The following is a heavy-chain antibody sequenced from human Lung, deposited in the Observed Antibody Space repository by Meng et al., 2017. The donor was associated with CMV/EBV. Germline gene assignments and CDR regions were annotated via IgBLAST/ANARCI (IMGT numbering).Heavy chain of an antibody. CDR3: AKGKWGGYYYYYGMDV. D-gene: IGHD1-26*01. J-gene: IGHJ6*02. CDR2: IYSGDDST. Sequence: GGSXRLXCAASGFTFSTFAMSWVRQAPGKGLQWVSVIYSGDDSTYYADSVKGRFTISRDNSKNMLYLQMNSLRDEDSAVYFCAKGKWGGYYYYYGMDVWGRGTTVTVSS. CDR1: GFTFSTFA. V-gene: IGHV3-23*03.